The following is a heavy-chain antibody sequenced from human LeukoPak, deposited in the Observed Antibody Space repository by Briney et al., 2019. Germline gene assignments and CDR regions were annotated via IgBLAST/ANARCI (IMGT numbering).Heavy chain of an antibody. CDR2: IKTDGSQK. Sequence: PGGSLRLSCAASGFTFSKYWMTWVRQAPGKGLEWVANIKTDGSQKYYVDSVKGRFSISRDNAKNSLYLQMNSLRAEDTALYYCARGYYYDSSAYPGDYWGQGTLVTVSS. CDR3: ARGYYYDSSAYPGDY. CDR1: GFTFSKYW. V-gene: IGHV3-7*03. J-gene: IGHJ4*02. D-gene: IGHD3-22*01.